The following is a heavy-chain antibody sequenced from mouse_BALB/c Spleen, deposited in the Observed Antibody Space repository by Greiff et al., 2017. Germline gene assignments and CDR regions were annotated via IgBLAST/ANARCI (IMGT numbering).Heavy chain of an antibody. D-gene: IGHD2-14*01. CDR3: ARHRYADYYAMDY. J-gene: IGHJ4*01. Sequence: VKLMESGPDLVAPSQSLSITCTVSGFSLTSYGVHWVRQPPGKGLEWLVVIWSDGSTTYNSALKSRLSISKDNSKSQVFLKMNSLQTDDTAMYYCARHRYADYYAMDYRGQGTSVTVSS. CDR1: GFSLTSYG. V-gene: IGHV2-6-2*01. CDR2: IWSDGST.